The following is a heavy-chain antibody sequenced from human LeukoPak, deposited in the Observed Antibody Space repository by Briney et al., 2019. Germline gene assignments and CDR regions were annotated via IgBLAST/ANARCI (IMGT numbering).Heavy chain of an antibody. Sequence: SSVKVSCKASGGTFSSYTISWVRQAPGQGLEWMGRIIPILGIANYAQKFQGRVTITADKSTSTAYMELSSLRSEDTAVYYCARDYYWSTAWFDPWGQGTLVTVSS. J-gene: IGHJ5*02. V-gene: IGHV1-69*04. CDR1: GGTFSSYT. D-gene: IGHD3-22*01. CDR3: ARDYYWSTAWFDP. CDR2: IIPILGIA.